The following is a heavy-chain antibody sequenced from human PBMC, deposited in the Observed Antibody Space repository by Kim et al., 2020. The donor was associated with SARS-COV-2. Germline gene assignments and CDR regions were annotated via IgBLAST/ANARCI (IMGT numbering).Heavy chain of an antibody. CDR3: ARGRSVDGFDY. J-gene: IGHJ4*02. CDR2: T. D-gene: IGHD3-9*01. V-gene: IGHV4-34*01. Sequence: TNYHPSLKSRVTISVDTSKNQFSLKLSSVTAADTAVYYCARGRSVDGFDYWGQGTLVTVSS.